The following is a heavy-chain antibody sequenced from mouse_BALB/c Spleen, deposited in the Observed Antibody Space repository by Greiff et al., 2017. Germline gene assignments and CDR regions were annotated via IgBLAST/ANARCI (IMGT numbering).Heavy chain of an antibody. D-gene: IGHD2-4*01. Sequence: EVQVVESGGGLVKPGGSLKLSCAASGFAFSSYDMSWVRQTPEKRLEWVAYISSGGGSTYYPDTVKGRFTISRDNAKNTLYLQMSSLKSEDTAMYYCARPRIYYDSPWFAYWGQGTLVTVSA. CDR2: ISSGGGST. CDR1: GFAFSSYD. CDR3: ARPRIYYDSPWFAY. J-gene: IGHJ3*01. V-gene: IGHV5-12-1*01.